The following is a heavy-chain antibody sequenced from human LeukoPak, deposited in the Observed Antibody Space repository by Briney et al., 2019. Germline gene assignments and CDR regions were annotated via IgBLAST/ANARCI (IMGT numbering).Heavy chain of an antibody. J-gene: IGHJ6*02. Sequence: GASVKVSCKASGYTFTSYDINWVRQATGQGLEWMGWMNPNSGNTGYAQKFQGRVTMTRNTSISTAYMELSSLRSEDTAVYYCARGYSSGYYYYYGMDVWSQGTTVTVSS. D-gene: IGHD3-22*01. V-gene: IGHV1-8*01. CDR2: MNPNSGNT. CDR3: ARGYSSGYYYYYGMDV. CDR1: GYTFTSYD.